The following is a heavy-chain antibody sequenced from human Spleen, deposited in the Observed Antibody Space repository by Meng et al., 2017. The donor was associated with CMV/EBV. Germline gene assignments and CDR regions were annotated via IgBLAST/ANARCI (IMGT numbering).Heavy chain of an antibody. CDR3: ARGRYSMY. J-gene: IGHJ4*02. Sequence: LSLTFAVDGGSFGTYYWNWIRQPPGKGLEWIGEIDHTGSTDYNPSLKSRVTISLDTSKNQFSLILTSVTAADTAVYYCARGRYSMYWGQGTLVTVSS. D-gene: IGHD6-13*01. CDR1: GGSFGTYY. V-gene: IGHV4-34*01. CDR2: IDHTGST.